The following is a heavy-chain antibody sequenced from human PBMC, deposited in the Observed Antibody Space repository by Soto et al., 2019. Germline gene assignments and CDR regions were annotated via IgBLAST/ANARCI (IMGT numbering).Heavy chain of an antibody. J-gene: IGHJ5*02. D-gene: IGHD6-19*01. CDR2: IYYRGST. CDR3: ARSKAVAGEEWFDP. Sequence: SETLSLTCTVSGGSISGYYWSWIRQPPGKGLEWIGYIYYRGSTNYNPSLKSRVTLSVDTSKTQFSLKLSSVTAADTAVYYCARSKAVAGEEWFDPWGQGTLVTVSS. CDR1: GGSISGYY. V-gene: IGHV4-59*01.